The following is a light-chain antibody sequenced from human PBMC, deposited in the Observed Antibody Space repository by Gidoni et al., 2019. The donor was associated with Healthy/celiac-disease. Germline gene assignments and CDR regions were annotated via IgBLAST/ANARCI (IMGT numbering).Light chain of an antibody. J-gene: IGKJ2*01. V-gene: IGKV1-9*01. CDR3: QQLNSYSYT. Sequence: DIQLTQSPSFLSASVGEIVTITCRASQGISSYLDWYQQKPGKAPKLLIYAASTLQSGVPSRFSGSGSGTEFTLTISSLQPEDFATYYCQQLNSYSYTFGQGTKLEIK. CDR1: QGISSY. CDR2: AAS.